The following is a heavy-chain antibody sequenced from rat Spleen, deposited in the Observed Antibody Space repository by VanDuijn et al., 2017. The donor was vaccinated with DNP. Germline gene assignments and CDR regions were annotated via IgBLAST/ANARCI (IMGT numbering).Heavy chain of an antibody. CDR2: ITSSGGNT. CDR3: ARHDNSDFDY. CDR1: GFTFNKDW. Sequence: EVQLVESGGDPVQPGGSLTLSCVVSGFTFNKDWMTWIRQVPGKGLEWVASITSSGGNTFYPDSVKGRFTISRDNAKSSLYLQMNSLKSEDTATYFCARHDNSDFDYWGQGVMVTVSS. V-gene: IGHV5-31*01. D-gene: IGHD1-10*01. J-gene: IGHJ2*01.